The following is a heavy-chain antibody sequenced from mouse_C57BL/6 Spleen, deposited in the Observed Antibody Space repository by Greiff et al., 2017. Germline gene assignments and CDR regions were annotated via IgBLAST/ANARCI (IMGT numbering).Heavy chain of an antibody. CDR1: GYSITSGYY. D-gene: IGHD1-1*01. J-gene: IGHJ3*01. Sequence: EVQLVESGPGLVKPSQSLSLTCSVTGYSITSGYYWNWIRQFPGNKLEWMGYIRYDGSNNYNPSLKNRISIPRDTSKNQFFLKLNSVTTEDTATYYCARGGFYYYGSSPFAYWGQGTLVTVSA. CDR3: ARGGFYYYGSSPFAY. V-gene: IGHV3-6*01. CDR2: IRYDGSN.